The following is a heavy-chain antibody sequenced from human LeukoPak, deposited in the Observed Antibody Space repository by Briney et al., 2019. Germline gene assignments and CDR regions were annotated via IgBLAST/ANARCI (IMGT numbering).Heavy chain of an antibody. CDR1: GFTFSNHG. Sequence: PGGSLRLSCAASGFTFSNHGMNWVRQAPGKGLEWVSGISGSGGSTYYADSVKGRFTISRDNSKNMLYLQMNSLRAEDTAIYYCAKDPYSGTYFDYWGQGTLDTVSS. J-gene: IGHJ4*02. D-gene: IGHD1-26*01. CDR2: ISGSGGST. CDR3: AKDPYSGTYFDY. V-gene: IGHV3-23*01.